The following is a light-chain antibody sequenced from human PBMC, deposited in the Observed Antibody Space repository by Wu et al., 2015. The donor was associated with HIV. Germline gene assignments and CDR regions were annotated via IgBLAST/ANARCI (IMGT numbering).Light chain of an antibody. J-gene: IGKJ2*01. Sequence: EIVLTQSPGTLSLSPGERATLSCRASQSVSSNYLAWYQQKPGQAPRPLIFGASSRATGIPDRFSGSGSGTDFTLTISRLEPADFAVYYCQQYDGSPTYTFGQGTKLEIK. CDR3: QQYDGSPTYT. CDR1: QSVSSNY. CDR2: GAS. V-gene: IGKV3-20*01.